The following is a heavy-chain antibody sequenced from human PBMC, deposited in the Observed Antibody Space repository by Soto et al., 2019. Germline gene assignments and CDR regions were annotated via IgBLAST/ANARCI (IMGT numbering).Heavy chain of an antibody. D-gene: IGHD4-4*01. V-gene: IGHV4-59*08. CDR2: IYYSGST. CDR3: ARHSNRNYGLYYFDY. Sequence: PSETLSLSCTVSGGSVSSYYWSGIRPYPGKGLEWIGYIYYSGSTKYKPSLKSRVTISVDTSKNQFSLKVSSATAADTAVYYCARHSNRNYGLYYFDYWGLGALVTVSS. J-gene: IGHJ4*02. CDR1: GGSVSSYY.